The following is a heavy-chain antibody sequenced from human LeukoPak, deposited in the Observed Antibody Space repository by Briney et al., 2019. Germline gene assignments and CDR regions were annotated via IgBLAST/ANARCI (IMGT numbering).Heavy chain of an antibody. CDR2: IIHSGGT. V-gene: IGHV4-34*01. Sequence: SETLSLTCAVYGGSFSRYYWSWIRQPPGKGLDWIGEIIHSGGTNYNPSLKSRVTISVDTSKNQFSLNLNSINAADTAVYYCARGLGGSYYFDHWGQGTLVTVSS. CDR3: ARGLGGSYYFDH. CDR1: GGSFSRYY. D-gene: IGHD1-26*01. J-gene: IGHJ4*02.